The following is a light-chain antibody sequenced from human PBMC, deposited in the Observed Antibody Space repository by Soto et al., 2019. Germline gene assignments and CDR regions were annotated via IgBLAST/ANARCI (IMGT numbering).Light chain of an antibody. V-gene: IGKV3-15*01. Sequence: IVMTQSPATPSVSPGERATLSCRGSQSVSSHLAWCPQKACQAPRLLIYGASTGATGIPASFGGGGSGTEFTLTISVLQSEDFSVYYCQQYNNWAWTFGQATKV. CDR3: QQYNNWAWT. CDR1: QSVSSH. CDR2: GAS. J-gene: IGKJ1*01.